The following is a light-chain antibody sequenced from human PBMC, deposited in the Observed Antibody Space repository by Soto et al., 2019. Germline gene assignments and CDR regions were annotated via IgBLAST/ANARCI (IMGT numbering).Light chain of an antibody. CDR3: QKYDRAART. CDR1: QGISNS. V-gene: IGKV1-27*01. Sequence: DVQMTQSPSSLSASVADRVTITCLASQGISNSLAWYQHSPGRVAPLLIYVSSILPSEVPSHFCAPGSWSDFTLTISSLQHEEVATYYCQKYDRAARTVGQGTKV. CDR2: VSS. J-gene: IGKJ1*01.